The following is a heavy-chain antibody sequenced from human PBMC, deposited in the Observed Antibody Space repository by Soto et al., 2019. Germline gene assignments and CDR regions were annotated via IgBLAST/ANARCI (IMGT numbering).Heavy chain of an antibody. Sequence: QVQLQESGPGLVKPSETLSLTCTVSGGSISSYYWSWIRQPPGKGLEWIGYIYYSGSTNYNPSLKSRVTISVDTSKNQFSLKLSSVTAADTAVYYCARGGYCSSTSCYVKSGYYMDVWGKGTTVTVSS. V-gene: IGHV4-59*01. CDR1: GGSISSYY. CDR2: IYYSGST. J-gene: IGHJ6*03. CDR3: ARGGYCSSTSCYVKSGYYMDV. D-gene: IGHD2-2*01.